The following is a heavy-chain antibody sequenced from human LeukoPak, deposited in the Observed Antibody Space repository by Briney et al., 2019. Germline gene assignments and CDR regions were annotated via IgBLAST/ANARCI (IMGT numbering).Heavy chain of an antibody. CDR2: IIPIFGTA. Sequence: SVKVSCKASGGTFSSYAISWVRQAPGQGLEWMGGIIPIFGTADYAQKFQGRVTIIADESTSTAYMELSSLRSEDTAVYYCAVRDGYNYRYYYYYGMDVWGQGTTVTVSS. J-gene: IGHJ6*02. V-gene: IGHV1-69*13. CDR1: GGTFSSYA. CDR3: AVRDGYNYRYYYYYGMDV. D-gene: IGHD5-24*01.